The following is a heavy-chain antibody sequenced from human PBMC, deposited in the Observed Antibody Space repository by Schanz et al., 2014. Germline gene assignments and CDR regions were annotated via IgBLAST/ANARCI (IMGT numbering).Heavy chain of an antibody. CDR2: ISGSGGST. CDR1: GFGFSSYS. V-gene: IGHV3-23*04. J-gene: IGHJ4*02. Sequence: EVQLVESGGGLIQPGGSLRLSCAASGFGFSSYSMNWVRQAPGKGLEWVSAISGSGGSTYYADSVKGRFTVSRDNSKNTLYRQLNSLRAEDTAVYYCARDFHGYGPHLDYWGQGSLVTVSS. CDR3: ARDFHGYGPHLDY. D-gene: IGHD5-12*01.